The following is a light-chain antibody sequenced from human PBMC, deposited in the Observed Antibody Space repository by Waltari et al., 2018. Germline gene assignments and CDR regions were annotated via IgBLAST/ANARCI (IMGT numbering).Light chain of an antibody. J-gene: IGKJ1*01. CDR3: LQRSNWPWT. Sequence: EIVMTQSPATLSLSPGERATLSCRASQSVSSSLAWYQQKPGQAPRLLIYGASNRATGVPDRFSGGGSGTDFTRIISSLDPEDVAVYYCLQRSNWPWTFGQGTKVEIK. CDR2: GAS. V-gene: IGKV3-15*01. CDR1: QSVSSS.